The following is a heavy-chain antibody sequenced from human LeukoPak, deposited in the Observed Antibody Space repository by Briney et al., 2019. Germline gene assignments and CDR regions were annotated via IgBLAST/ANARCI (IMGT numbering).Heavy chain of an antibody. D-gene: IGHD5-18*01. J-gene: IGHJ3*02. CDR2: IYYSGST. Sequence: KPSETLSLTCTVSGGSISSYYWSWIRQPPGKGLEWIGYIYYSGSTNYNPSLKSRVTISVDTSKNQFSLKLSSVTAADTAVYYCARFTQLWSSRDAFDIWGQGTMVTVSS. CDR1: GGSISSYY. CDR3: ARFTQLWSSRDAFDI. V-gene: IGHV4-59*08.